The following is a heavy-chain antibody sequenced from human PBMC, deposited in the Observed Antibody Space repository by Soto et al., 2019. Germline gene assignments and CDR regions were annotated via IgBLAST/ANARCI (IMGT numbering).Heavy chain of an antibody. J-gene: IGHJ6*02. D-gene: IGHD6-25*01. CDR3: ARLDSDYDYYYAMDV. CDR2: ISAYNGNT. V-gene: IGHV1-18*01. CDR1: GYTFTRYG. Sequence: ASVKVSCKASGYTFTRYGISWVRQAPGQGLEWMGWISAYNGNTNYAQKLQGRVTMTKDTSTSTVYMDLRSLRSDDTAVYYCARLDSDYDYYYAMDVWGQGTTVTVSS.